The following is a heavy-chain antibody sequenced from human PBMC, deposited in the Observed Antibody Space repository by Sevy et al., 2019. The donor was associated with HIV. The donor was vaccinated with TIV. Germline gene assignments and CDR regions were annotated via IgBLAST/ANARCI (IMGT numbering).Heavy chain of an antibody. Sequence: ASVKFSCKASGGTFSSYAISWVRQAPGQGLEWMGGIIPIFGTANYAQKFQGRVTITADESTSTAYMELSSLRSEDTAVYYCARPRDTAMVTPGTFDIWGQGTMVTVSS. CDR2: IIPIFGTA. CDR3: ARPRDTAMVTPGTFDI. J-gene: IGHJ3*02. CDR1: GGTFSSYA. D-gene: IGHD5-18*01. V-gene: IGHV1-69*13.